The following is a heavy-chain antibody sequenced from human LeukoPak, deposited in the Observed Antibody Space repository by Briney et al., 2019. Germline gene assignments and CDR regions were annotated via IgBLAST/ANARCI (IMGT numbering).Heavy chain of an antibody. J-gene: IGHJ4*02. D-gene: IGHD3-10*01. CDR2: ISGSGSSI. CDR3: AKGPRTVRFGDRHKGMFDY. Sequence: GGSLRLSCAASGFTFSNYAMNWVRQAPGKGLEWVSVISGSGSSIYYADSVKGRFTISRDNSKNTLYLQMNSLRAEDTAVYYCAKGPRTVRFGDRHKGMFDYWGRGTLVTVSS. CDR1: GFTFSNYA. V-gene: IGHV3-23*01.